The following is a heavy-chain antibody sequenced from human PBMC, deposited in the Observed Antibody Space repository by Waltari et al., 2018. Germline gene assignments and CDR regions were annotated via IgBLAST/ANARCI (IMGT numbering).Heavy chain of an antibody. J-gene: IGHJ4*02. CDR2: IKEDGSQK. D-gene: IGHD3-16*01. CDR3: VRGYVWGSFDPDY. CDR1: GFTFSNYW. Sequence: EVQLVESGGGLVLPGGSLRLSCAASGFTFSNYWMSWFRQAPGKGLEWVANIKEDGSQKYYVDSMKGRFTISRDNAKNSLYLQMNSLRAEDTAMYYCVRGYVWGSFDPDYWGQRILVTVSS. V-gene: IGHV3-7*01.